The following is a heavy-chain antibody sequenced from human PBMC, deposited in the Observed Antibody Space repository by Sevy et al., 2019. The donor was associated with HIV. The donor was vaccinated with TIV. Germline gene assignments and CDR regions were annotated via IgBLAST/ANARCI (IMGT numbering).Heavy chain of an antibody. V-gene: IGHV1-18*01. Sequence: ASVKVSCKASGYTFITYGITWVRQAPGQGLECMGWISGYNVHTKYARELQGRVTITTDTSTSTAYLELRSLTSDDTAVYYCARTGYSTLDRVAAADSSLDFWGQGTLVTVSS. CDR3: ARTGYSTLDRVAAADSSLDF. J-gene: IGHJ4*02. CDR2: ISGYNVHT. CDR1: GYTFITYG. D-gene: IGHD6-13*01.